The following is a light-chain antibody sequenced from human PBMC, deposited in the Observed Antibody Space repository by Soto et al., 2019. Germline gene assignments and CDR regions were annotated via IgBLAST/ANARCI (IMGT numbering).Light chain of an antibody. CDR3: CSYAGSSWV. V-gene: IGLV2-11*01. CDR1: SSDVGGYNY. Sequence: QSVLTQPRSVSGSPGQSVTISCTGTSSDVGGYNYVSWYQQHPGKAPKLMIYDVSKRPSGVPDRFSGSKSGNTASQTISGLQAEDEADYYCCSYAGSSWVFGGGTKVTVL. J-gene: IGLJ3*02. CDR2: DVS.